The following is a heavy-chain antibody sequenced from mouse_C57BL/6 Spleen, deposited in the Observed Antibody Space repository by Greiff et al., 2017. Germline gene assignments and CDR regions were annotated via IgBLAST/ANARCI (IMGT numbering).Heavy chain of an antibody. CDR2: IYPGSTNT. J-gene: IGHJ4*01. V-gene: IGHV1-84*01. CDR3: ARANYGSSMDY. D-gene: IGHD1-1*01. Sequence: QVQLQQSGPELVKPGASVKISCKASGYTFTDYYINWVKQRPGQGLEWIGWIYPGSTNTKYNEKVKGKATLTVDTSSSTAYMQFSSLTSEDSAVYFCARANYGSSMDYWGQGTSVTVSS. CDR1: GYTFTDYY.